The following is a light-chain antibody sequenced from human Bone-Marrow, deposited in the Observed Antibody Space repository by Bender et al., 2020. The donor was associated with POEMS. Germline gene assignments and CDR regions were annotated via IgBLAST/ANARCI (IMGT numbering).Light chain of an antibody. CDR3: SSYAGNNNFVV. V-gene: IGLV2-8*01. J-gene: IGLJ2*01. CDR2: EIN. Sequence: QSALTQPPSESGSPGQSVTFSCTGTSSDVGAYRSVSWYQHHPGKAPKLMIFEINKRPSGVPARFSGSKSGNTASLTVSGLQAEDEADYYCSSYAGNNNFVVFGGGTKLTVL. CDR1: SSDVGAYRS.